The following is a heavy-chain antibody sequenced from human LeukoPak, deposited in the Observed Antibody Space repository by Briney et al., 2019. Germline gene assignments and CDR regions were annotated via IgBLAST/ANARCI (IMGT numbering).Heavy chain of an antibody. J-gene: IGHJ4*02. V-gene: IGHV4-39*01. CDR2: IYYSGST. D-gene: IGHD3-10*01. CDR1: GGSISSSSYY. CDR3: ARTGTSITLDRGYFDY. Sequence: PSETLSLTCTVSGGSISSSSYYWGWIRQPPGKGLEWIGSIYYSGSTYYNPSLKSRVTISVDTTKNQFSLKLSSVTAADTAVYYCARTGTSITLDRGYFDYWGQGTLVTVSS.